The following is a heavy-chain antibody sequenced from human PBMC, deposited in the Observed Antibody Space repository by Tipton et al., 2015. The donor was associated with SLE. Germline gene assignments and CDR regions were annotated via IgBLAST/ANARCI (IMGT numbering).Heavy chain of an antibody. CDR1: GFTVGSKS. Sequence: SLRLSCAASGFTVGSKSLTWVRQAPVKGLEWVSIIYSGGDKYYADSVKGRFTISRDNSKNTLFLQMNSLRPEDTAIYYCARTGVDCSTTSCDDAFDIWGQGTMVTVSS. V-gene: IGHV3-53*01. CDR3: ARTGVDCSTTSCDDAFDI. CDR2: IYSGGDK. D-gene: IGHD2-2*01. J-gene: IGHJ3*02.